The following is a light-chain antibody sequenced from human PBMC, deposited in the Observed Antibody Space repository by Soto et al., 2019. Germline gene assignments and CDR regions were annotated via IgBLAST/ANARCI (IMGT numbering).Light chain of an antibody. V-gene: IGKV1-39*01. Sequence: DLQMAHSRYPMAPSXGDRVTNAXXASQNITNFLNWYQHNPGKAPNLLIFAASHLQSGVPSRLSGSGSGTDFTLTISSLQPEDFAAYYCQQSYGTPITFGQGTRLEIK. CDR1: QNITNF. J-gene: IGKJ5*01. CDR2: AAS. CDR3: QQSYGTPIT.